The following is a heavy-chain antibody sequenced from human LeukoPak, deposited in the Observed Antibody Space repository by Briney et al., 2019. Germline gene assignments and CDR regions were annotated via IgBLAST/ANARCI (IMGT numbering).Heavy chain of an antibody. V-gene: IGHV1-2*02. Sequence: ASVKVSCKTSGYSFTGYYMHWVRQAPGQGLEWMGWINPNSGGTSSAQKFQGRVTMTRDTSINTVYVEVSWLTSDDTAIYYCARADRLDGGSYLIGPWGQGTLVSVSS. CDR3: ARADRLDGGSYLIGP. D-gene: IGHD2-21*01. CDR1: GYSFTGYY. J-gene: IGHJ5*02. CDR2: INPNSGGT.